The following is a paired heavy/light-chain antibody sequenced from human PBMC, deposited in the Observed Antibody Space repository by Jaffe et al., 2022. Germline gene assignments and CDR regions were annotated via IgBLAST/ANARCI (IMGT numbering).Light chain of an antibody. J-gene: IGKJ4*01. CDR3: MQGTHWPRA. CDR2: KVS. CDR1: QSLVYSDGNTY. Sequence: DVVMTQSPLSLPVTLGQPASISCRSSQSLVYSDGNTYLNWFQQRPGQSPRRLIYKVSNRDSGVPDRFSGSGSGTDFTLKISRVEAEDVGVYYCMQGTHWPRAFGGGTKVEIK. V-gene: IGKV2-30*01.
Heavy chain of an antibody. J-gene: IGHJ4*02. CDR1: GYTFTSYA. Sequence: QVQLVQSGAEVKKPGASVKVSCKASGYTFTSYAMHWVRQAPGQRLEWMGWINAGNGNTKYSQKFQGRVTITRDTSASTAYMELSSLRSEDTAVYYCARGNVLLWFRELLRSASGDFDYWGQGTLVTVSS. V-gene: IGHV1-3*01. CDR3: ARGNVLLWFRELLRSASGDFDY. CDR2: INAGNGNT. D-gene: IGHD3-10*01.